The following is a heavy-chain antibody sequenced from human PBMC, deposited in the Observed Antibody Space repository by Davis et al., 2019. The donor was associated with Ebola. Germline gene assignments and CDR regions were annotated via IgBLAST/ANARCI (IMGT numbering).Heavy chain of an antibody. Sequence: MPSETLSLTCTVSGGYSSNYYWSWIRQPPGKGLEWIGDINYSGSTNYSPSLKSRVTISVDTSKNQFSLKLSSVTAADTAVYYCARGNYYGSGKGVGFDYWGQGTLVTVSS. CDR2: INYSGST. V-gene: IGHV4-59*01. J-gene: IGHJ4*02. CDR1: GGYSSNYY. D-gene: IGHD3-10*01. CDR3: ARGNYYGSGKGVGFDY.